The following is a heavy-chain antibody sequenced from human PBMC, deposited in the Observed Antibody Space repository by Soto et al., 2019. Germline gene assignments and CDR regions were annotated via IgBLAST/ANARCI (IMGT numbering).Heavy chain of an antibody. CDR1: GFTFSSYS. V-gene: IGHV3-21*01. Sequence: EVQLVESGGGLVKPGGSLRLSCAASGFTFSSYSMNWVRQAPGKGLEWVSSISSSSSYIYYADSVKGRFTISRDNAKNSLYLQMNSLRAEDTAVYYCARDVQVGYSSGWYYFDYWGQGNLVTVSS. J-gene: IGHJ4*02. CDR2: ISSSSSYI. CDR3: ARDVQVGYSSGWYYFDY. D-gene: IGHD6-19*01.